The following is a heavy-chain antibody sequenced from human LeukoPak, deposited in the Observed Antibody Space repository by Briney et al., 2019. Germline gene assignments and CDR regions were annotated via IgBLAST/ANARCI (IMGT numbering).Heavy chain of an antibody. CDR1: GFTVGNNY. Sequence: PGGSLRLSCAASGFTVGNNYMTWVRQGPGKGLEWVSVIYSGGNTYYADSVKGRFTISRDNSKNTLYLQMNSLRAVDTAVYYCARVVSGRFYVYYLDYWGQGTLVTVSS. CDR2: IYSGGNT. J-gene: IGHJ4*02. CDR3: ARVVSGRFYVYYLDY. D-gene: IGHD1-26*01. V-gene: IGHV3-53*01.